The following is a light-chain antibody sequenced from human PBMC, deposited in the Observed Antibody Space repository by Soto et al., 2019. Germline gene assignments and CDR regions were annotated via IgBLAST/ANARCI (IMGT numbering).Light chain of an antibody. CDR2: EVN. V-gene: IGLV2-8*01. CDR1: SSDVGGYNY. Sequence: SALTQPPSASGSPGQSVAISCTGTSSDVGGYNYVSWYQQHPGKAPKLMIYEVNKRPSGVPDRFSGSKSGNTASLTVSGLQAEDEADYYCSSFAANDKVVFGGGTQLTVL. J-gene: IGLJ7*01. CDR3: SSFAANDKVV.